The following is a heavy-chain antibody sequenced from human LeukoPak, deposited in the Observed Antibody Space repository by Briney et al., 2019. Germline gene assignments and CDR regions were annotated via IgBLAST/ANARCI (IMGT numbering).Heavy chain of an antibody. D-gene: IGHD6-6*01. V-gene: IGHV4-39*07. CDR3: ARVAGDDDY. CDR1: GGSISSSSYY. J-gene: IGHJ4*02. Sequence: SSETLSLTCSVSGGSISSSSYYWGWIRQPPGKGLEWIGSIYYSGSTNYNPSLKSRVTISVDKSKNQFSLKLSSVTAADTAVYYCARVAGDDDYWGQGTLVTVSS. CDR2: IYYSGST.